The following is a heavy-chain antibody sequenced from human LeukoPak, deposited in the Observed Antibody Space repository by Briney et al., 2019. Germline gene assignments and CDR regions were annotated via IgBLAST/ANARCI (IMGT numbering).Heavy chain of an antibody. Sequence: SETLSLTCTVSGGSISGHYWSWIRQPPGKGLEWIGYRHYSGKTYYSSSLRSRVTISVDTSKNNFSLKLNSMIAADTGVYYCVRLLDNDSSGDPDTFDMWGQGTMVTVSS. D-gene: IGHD3-22*01. CDR3: VRLLDNDSSGDPDTFDM. J-gene: IGHJ3*02. V-gene: IGHV4-59*11. CDR2: RHYSGKT. CDR1: GGSISGHY.